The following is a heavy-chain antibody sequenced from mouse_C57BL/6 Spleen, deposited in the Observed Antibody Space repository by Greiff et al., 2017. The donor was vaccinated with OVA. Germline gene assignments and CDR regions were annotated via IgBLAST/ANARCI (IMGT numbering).Heavy chain of an antibody. CDR2: IRNKANGYTT. Sequence: EVQLVESGGGLVQPGGSLSLSCAASGFTFTDYYMSWVRQPPGKALEWLGFIRNKANGYTTEYSASVKGRFTISRDNSQSILYLQMNALRAEDSATYYCARYNWAYFDVWGTGTTVTVSS. D-gene: IGHD4-1*01. CDR1: GFTFTDYY. CDR3: ARYNWAYFDV. V-gene: IGHV7-3*01. J-gene: IGHJ1*03.